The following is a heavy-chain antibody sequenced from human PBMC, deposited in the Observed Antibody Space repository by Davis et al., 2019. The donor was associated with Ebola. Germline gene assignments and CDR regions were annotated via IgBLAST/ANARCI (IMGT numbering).Heavy chain of an antibody. Sequence: PSETLSLTCAVYGGSFSGYYWSWIRQPPGKGLEWIGEINHSGSTNYNPSLKSRVTISVDTSKNQFSLKLSSVTAADTAVYYCARRGSKYYGMDVWGQGTTVTVSS. J-gene: IGHJ6*02. V-gene: IGHV4-34*01. D-gene: IGHD3-10*01. CDR2: INHSGST. CDR1: GGSFSGYY. CDR3: ARRGSKYYGMDV.